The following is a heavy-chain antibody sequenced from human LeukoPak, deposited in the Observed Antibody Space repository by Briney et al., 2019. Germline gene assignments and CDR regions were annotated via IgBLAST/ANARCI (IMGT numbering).Heavy chain of an antibody. V-gene: IGHV3-7*04. Sequence: GGSLRLSCAASGFTFGNYRMSCVRQAPVKGVEGVATIKLDGSEKYYVDSVKGRFTISRDNAKNSLVLQMNSLRAEDTAVYYCARARSGSYDDYWGQGTLVTVSS. D-gene: IGHD1-26*01. CDR3: ARARSGSYDDY. CDR1: GFTFGNYR. CDR2: IKLDGSEK. J-gene: IGHJ4*02.